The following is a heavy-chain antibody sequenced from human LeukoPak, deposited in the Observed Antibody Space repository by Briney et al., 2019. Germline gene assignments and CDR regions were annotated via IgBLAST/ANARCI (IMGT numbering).Heavy chain of an antibody. J-gene: IGHJ4*02. CDR1: GFTFSSYG. V-gene: IGHV3-23*01. Sequence: PGGSLRLSCAASGFTFSSYGMHWVRQAPGKGLEWVSAISGSGGRTYYADSVKGRFTISRDNSKNTLYLQMNSLRAEDTAVYYCAKSLEWLGIIDYWGQGTLVTVSS. CDR2: ISGSGGRT. CDR3: AKSLEWLGIIDY. D-gene: IGHD3-3*01.